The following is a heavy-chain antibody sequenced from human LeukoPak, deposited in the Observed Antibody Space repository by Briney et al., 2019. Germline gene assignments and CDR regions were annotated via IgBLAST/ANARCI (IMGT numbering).Heavy chain of an antibody. CDR2: IYPGDSDT. J-gene: IGHJ4*02. Sequence: GESLKISCKGSGYSFSTYWIGWVRQMPGKGLEWMGTIYPGDSDTRYSPSFQGQVIISADKSINTTFLQWSSLKATDTAMYFCARRGHYDSSGYYPFDYWGQGTLVTVSS. CDR1: GYSFSTYW. CDR3: ARRGHYDSSGYYPFDY. V-gene: IGHV5-51*01. D-gene: IGHD3-22*01.